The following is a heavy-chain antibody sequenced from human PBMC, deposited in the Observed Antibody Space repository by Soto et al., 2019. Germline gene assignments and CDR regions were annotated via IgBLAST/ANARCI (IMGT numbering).Heavy chain of an antibody. D-gene: IGHD3-22*01. CDR3: ARVPGRL. V-gene: IGHV3-53*02. CDR2: VYSGGAT. Sequence: QLVETGGGLIQPGTSLTLSCAASGFSVSRNYMTWVRQAPGKGLEWVSFVYSGGATFYADSVKGRFILSRDDSQNTXXXXXXXXXXXXXXVYYCARVPGRLWGRGTLVTVAS. CDR1: GFSVSRNY. J-gene: IGHJ4*02.